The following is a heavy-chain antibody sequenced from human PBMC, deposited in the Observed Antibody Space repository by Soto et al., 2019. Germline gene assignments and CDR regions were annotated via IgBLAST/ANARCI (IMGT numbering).Heavy chain of an antibody. V-gene: IGHV3-23*01. D-gene: IGHD3-3*01. Sequence: EVQLLESGGGLVQPGGSLRLSCAASGFTFSSYAMSWVRQAPGKGLEWVSAISGSGGSTYYADSVKGRFTISRDNSKNTLYLHMDSLRAEDTAVYYCAKDHSFNYDFWSGYYPSRLNWFDPWGQGTLVTVSS. CDR2: ISGSGGST. CDR1: GFTFSSYA. J-gene: IGHJ5*02. CDR3: AKDHSFNYDFWSGYYPSRLNWFDP.